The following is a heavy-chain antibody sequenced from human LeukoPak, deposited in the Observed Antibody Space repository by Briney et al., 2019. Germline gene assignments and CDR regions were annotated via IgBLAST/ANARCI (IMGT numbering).Heavy chain of an antibody. CDR3: AKRSSTGGGVFDY. CDR2: ISGGGGTT. CDR1: GFTFSSYA. J-gene: IGHJ4*02. D-gene: IGHD4-17*01. V-gene: IGHV3-23*01. Sequence: GGSLRLSCAASGFTFSSYAMTWVRQAPGKGLGWVSAISGGGGTTYFVDSVKGRFTLSRDNSKNTVYLQMNSLRAEDTAIYYCAKRSSTGGGVFDYWGQGTLVTVSS.